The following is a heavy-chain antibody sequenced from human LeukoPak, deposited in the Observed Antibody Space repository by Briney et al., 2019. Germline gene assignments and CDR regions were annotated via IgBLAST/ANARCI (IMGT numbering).Heavy chain of an antibody. V-gene: IGHV3-21*01. Sequence: GGSLRLSCAASGFTFSSYSMNWVRQAPGKGLEWVSSISDISDYIYYADSVRGRFTISRDNAKSSLYLQMNSLRVEDTAVYYCATTLTRDSSGSYGALDYWGQGALVTVSS. J-gene: IGHJ4*02. CDR3: ATTLTRDSSGSYGALDY. CDR1: GFTFSSYS. D-gene: IGHD6-19*01. CDR2: ISDISDYI.